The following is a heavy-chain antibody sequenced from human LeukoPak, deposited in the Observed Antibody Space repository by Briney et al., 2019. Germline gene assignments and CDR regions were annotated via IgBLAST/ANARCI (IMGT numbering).Heavy chain of an antibody. CDR1: GFTFSTYS. V-gene: IGHV3-21*01. Sequence: KPGGSLRLSCAASGFTFSTYSMNWVRQAPGKGLEWVSSISSSSYIYYADSVKGRFTISRDNAKNSLYLQMNSLRAEDTAVYYCARLSGGSDCFDYWGQGTLVTVSS. D-gene: IGHD1-26*01. J-gene: IGHJ4*02. CDR3: ARLSGGSDCFDY. CDR2: ISSSSYI.